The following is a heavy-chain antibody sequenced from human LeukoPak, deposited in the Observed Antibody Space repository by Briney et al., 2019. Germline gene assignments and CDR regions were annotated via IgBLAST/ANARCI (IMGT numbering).Heavy chain of an antibody. CDR1: GFTLNNYE. Sequence: PGGSLRLSCVVSGFTLNNYEMNWVRQAPGKGLEWISYMTSSGGTIDYADSLRDRFSISRDNAKNSLYLHIHSLRVEDTAVYYCARAGSLYGGLDLWGQGTTVTVSS. V-gene: IGHV3-48*03. CDR3: ARAGSLYGGLDL. J-gene: IGHJ6*02. D-gene: IGHD2-8*01. CDR2: MTSSGGTI.